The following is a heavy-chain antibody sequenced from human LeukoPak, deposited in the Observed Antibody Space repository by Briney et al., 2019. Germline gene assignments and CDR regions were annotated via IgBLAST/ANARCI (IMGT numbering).Heavy chain of an antibody. CDR1: GFTFSSYG. CDR2: IRYDGSNK. Sequence: GGSLRLSCAASGFTFSSYGMHWVPQAPGKGLEWVAFIRYDGSNKYYADSVKGRFTISRDNSKNTLYLQMNSLRAEDTAVYYCAKDRDGFWSGYYITDYWGQGTLVTVSS. D-gene: IGHD3-3*01. CDR3: AKDRDGFWSGYYITDY. J-gene: IGHJ4*02. V-gene: IGHV3-30*02.